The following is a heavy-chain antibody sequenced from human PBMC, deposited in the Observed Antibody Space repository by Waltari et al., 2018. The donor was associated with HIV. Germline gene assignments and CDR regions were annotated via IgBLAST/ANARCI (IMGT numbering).Heavy chain of an antibody. D-gene: IGHD6-13*01. CDR1: GYNFTNYW. V-gene: IGHV5-51*01. J-gene: IGHJ5*02. Sequence: EVQLVQSGPEVKKPGESLKISCEGSGYNFTNYWIAWVRQMPGKGLEWMGMIYPGDSDTRYSPSLQGHVTISADKSNSTTFLKWSSLKASDTAMYYCARRGVTGTVNWFDPWGQGTLVTVSS. CDR3: ARRGVTGTVNWFDP. CDR2: IYPGDSDT.